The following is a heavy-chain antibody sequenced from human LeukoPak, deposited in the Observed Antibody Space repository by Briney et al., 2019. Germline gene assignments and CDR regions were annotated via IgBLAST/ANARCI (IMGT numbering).Heavy chain of an antibody. J-gene: IGHJ5*02. CDR1: GGSFRCYY. V-gene: IGHV4-34*01. CDR3: ARGITLVIRNWFDP. CDR2: FNRSGST. Sequence: SETLSLTCAVYGGSFRCYYWSWIPQPPAKGLEWVGDFNRSGSTNSKPSVKSRVDISVDTSKIQFSLKLSSVTAADTAVYYCARGITLVIRNWFDPWGQGTLVTVSS. D-gene: IGHD3-22*01.